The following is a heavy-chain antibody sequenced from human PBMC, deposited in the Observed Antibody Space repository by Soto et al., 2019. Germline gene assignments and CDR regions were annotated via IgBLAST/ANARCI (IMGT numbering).Heavy chain of an antibody. Sequence: GESLKISCKGSGYSFTSYWIGWVRQMPGKGLEWMGINYPGDSDTRYGPSFQGQVTISADKSISTAYLQWSSLKASDTAMYYCTSTSAAGKNYYGMDVWGQGTTVTVSS. CDR2: NYPGDSDT. J-gene: IGHJ6*02. CDR3: TSTSAAGKNYYGMDV. CDR1: GYSFTSYW. D-gene: IGHD6-13*01. V-gene: IGHV5-51*01.